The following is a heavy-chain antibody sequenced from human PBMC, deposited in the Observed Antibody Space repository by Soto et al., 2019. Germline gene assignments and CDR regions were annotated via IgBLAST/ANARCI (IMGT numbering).Heavy chain of an antibody. D-gene: IGHD6-13*01. CDR2: IYYSGST. V-gene: IGHV4-39*07. Sequence: SETLSLTCTVAGGSISSSSYYWGWIRQHPGKGLEWIGSIYYSGSTYYNPSLKSQVTISVDTSKNQFSLKLSSVTAADTAVYYCARDLSAAAGSPFDYYYMDVWGKGTTVTVSS. J-gene: IGHJ6*03. CDR1: GGSISSSSYY. CDR3: ARDLSAAAGSPFDYYYMDV.